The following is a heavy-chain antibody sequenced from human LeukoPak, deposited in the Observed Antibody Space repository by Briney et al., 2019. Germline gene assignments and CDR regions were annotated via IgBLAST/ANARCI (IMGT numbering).Heavy chain of an antibody. CDR1: GGSISSYY. CDR3: AKDPGAFGYSSSWSFDY. D-gene: IGHD6-13*01. J-gene: IGHJ4*02. CDR2: ISGSGGST. Sequence: ETLSLTCTVSGGSISSYYWSWIRQPPGKGLEWVSAISGSGGSTYYADSVKGRFTISRDNSKNTLYLQMNSLRAEDTAVYYCAKDPGAFGYSSSWSFDYWGQGTLVTVSS. V-gene: IGHV3-23*01.